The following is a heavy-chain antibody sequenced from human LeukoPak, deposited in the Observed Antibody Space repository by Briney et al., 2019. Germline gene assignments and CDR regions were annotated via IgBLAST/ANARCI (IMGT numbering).Heavy chain of an antibody. CDR3: ARHQSGRRYDALDV. Sequence: GESLKISCKTSGYSFTTYWIDWVRQMPGKGLEWMGIIYPGDSDTTYSPSFQGRVTISVDKSTSTAYLQWTSLKASDTAMYYCARHQSGRRYDALDVWGQGTMVTVSS. J-gene: IGHJ3*01. CDR2: IYPGDSDT. V-gene: IGHV5-51*01. CDR1: GYSFTTYW. D-gene: IGHD3-3*01.